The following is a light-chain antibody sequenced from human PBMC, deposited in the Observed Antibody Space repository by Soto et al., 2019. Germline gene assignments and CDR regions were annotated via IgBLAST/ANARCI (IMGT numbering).Light chain of an antibody. J-gene: IGKJ1*01. CDR2: DAS. CDR1: QSISSW. Sequence: DIQMTQSPSTLSASVGYRVTITRRAIQSISSWLAWYQQKPGKAPKLLIYDASSLESGVPSRFSGSGSGTEFTLTISSLQPDDFATYYCQQYNSYSPWTFGKGTKVDIK. CDR3: QQYNSYSPWT. V-gene: IGKV1-5*01.